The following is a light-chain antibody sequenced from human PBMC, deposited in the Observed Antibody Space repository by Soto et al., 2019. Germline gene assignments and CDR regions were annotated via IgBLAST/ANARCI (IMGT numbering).Light chain of an antibody. CDR1: QGFSTY. Sequence: DIQLTQSPSFLSASVGDRVTVTCRASQGFSTYLAWYQQKPGKAPNLLIYGASTLQSGVPSRFSGSGSGTEFTLTISSLQPEDFATYYCQQLHSYPLTFGGGTKVEIK. V-gene: IGKV1-9*01. J-gene: IGKJ4*01. CDR3: QQLHSYPLT. CDR2: GAS.